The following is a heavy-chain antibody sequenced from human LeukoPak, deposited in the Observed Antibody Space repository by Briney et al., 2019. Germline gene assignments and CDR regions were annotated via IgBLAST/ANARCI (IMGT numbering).Heavy chain of an antibody. J-gene: IGHJ4*02. Sequence: NPSETLSLTCTVSGGSISSYYWSWIRQPPGKGLEWIGSIYHSGATYYNPSLKSRVTISVDTSKNQFSLKVTSVTAADTAVYYCARDLGMAGIAPVDYWGQGTLVTVSS. V-gene: IGHV4-59*12. D-gene: IGHD6-19*01. CDR1: GGSISSYY. CDR2: IYHSGAT. CDR3: ARDLGMAGIAPVDY.